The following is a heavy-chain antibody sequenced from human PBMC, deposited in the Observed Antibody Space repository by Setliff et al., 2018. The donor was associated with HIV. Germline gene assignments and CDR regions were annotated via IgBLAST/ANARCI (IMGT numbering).Heavy chain of an antibody. CDR2: IYSNGIT. V-gene: IGHV4-4*09. Sequence: SETLSLTCTVSGGSIGVDRWSWIRQPPGKGLEWIGYIYSNGITRYNPSLKSRVTISLDTSKIEFSLTLKSVTAADTAIYYCARLPRGPWRWDYWGQGMLVTVSS. CDR3: ARLPRGPWRWDY. D-gene: IGHD5-12*01. J-gene: IGHJ4*02. CDR1: GGSIGVDR.